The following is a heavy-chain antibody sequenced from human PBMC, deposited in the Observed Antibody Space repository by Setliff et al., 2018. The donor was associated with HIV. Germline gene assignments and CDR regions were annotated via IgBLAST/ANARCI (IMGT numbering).Heavy chain of an antibody. J-gene: IGHJ4*02. CDR1: ASRYSFTAYN. CDR2: INPFGGTT. V-gene: IGHV1-46*01. CDR3: ARGYFYDTSGHDDSFDY. Sequence: ASVKVSCKASASRYSFTAYNMHWVRQAPGQGLEWMGIINPFGGTTTYAQKFQGRVTMTRDTSTRTVYMELSSLRSEDTAVYFCARGYFYDTSGHDDSFDYWGQGTLVTVSS. D-gene: IGHD3-22*01.